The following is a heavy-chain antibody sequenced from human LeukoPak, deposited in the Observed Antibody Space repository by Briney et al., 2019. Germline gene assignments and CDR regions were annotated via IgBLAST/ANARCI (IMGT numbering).Heavy chain of an antibody. CDR3: ARGRFLDAFDI. V-gene: IGHV4-59*01. CDR1: GGSISSYY. D-gene: IGHD3-3*01. Sequence: SETLSLTCTVSGGSISSYYWSWIRQPPGKGLEWIGYIYYSGSTEYKPSLKSRVTISVDTSKNQFSLKLSSVTAADTAVYYCARGRFLDAFDIWGQGTMVTVSS. J-gene: IGHJ3*02. CDR2: IYYSGST.